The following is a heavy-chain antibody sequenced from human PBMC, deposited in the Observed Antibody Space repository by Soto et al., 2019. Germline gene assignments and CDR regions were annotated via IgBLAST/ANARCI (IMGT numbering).Heavy chain of an antibody. CDR3: ARDSYYDFWSGYYPYYYYYGMDV. V-gene: IGHV1-3*01. J-gene: IGHJ6*02. CDR2: INAGNGNT. CDR1: GYALTSCA. D-gene: IGHD3-3*01. Sequence: SVKVSWEASGYALTSCAMHWVHQAPGQMLEWMGWINAGNGNTKYSQKFQGRVTITRDTSASTAYMELSSLRSEDTAVYYCARDSYYDFWSGYYPYYYYYGMDVWGQGTTVTGSS.